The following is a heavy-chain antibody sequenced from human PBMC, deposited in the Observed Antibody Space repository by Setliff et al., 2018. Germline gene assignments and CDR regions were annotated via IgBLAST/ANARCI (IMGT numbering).Heavy chain of an antibody. CDR3: ARAYYDSSGYYPLVY. D-gene: IGHD3-22*01. V-gene: IGHV2-70*11. CDR2: IDWDDDK. J-gene: IGHJ4*02. Sequence: GSGPTLVNPTQTLTLTCTFSGFSLSTSGMCVSWIRQPPGRALEWLARIDWDDDKSYSTSLKSRLTISKDTSKSQVVLTMTNMDPVDTATYYCARAYYDSSGYYPLVYWGQGTLVTVSS. CDR1: GFSLSTSGMC.